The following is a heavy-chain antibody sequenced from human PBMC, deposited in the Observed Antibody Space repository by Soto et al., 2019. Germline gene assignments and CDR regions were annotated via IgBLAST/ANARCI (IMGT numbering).Heavy chain of an antibody. CDR3: ARGQGFGELLGGRAFDI. D-gene: IGHD3-10*01. V-gene: IGHV4-34*01. CDR2: INHSGRT. J-gene: IGHJ3*02. Sequence: SETLSLTCALYGGSFSGYYWSWIRQPPGKGLEWIGEINHSGRTNYNPSLKSRVTISVDTSKNQFSLKLSSVTAADTAVYYCARGQGFGELLGGRAFDIWGQGTMVTVSS. CDR1: GGSFSGYY.